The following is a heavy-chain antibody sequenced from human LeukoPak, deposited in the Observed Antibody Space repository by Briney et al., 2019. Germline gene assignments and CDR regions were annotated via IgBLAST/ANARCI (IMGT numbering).Heavy chain of an antibody. J-gene: IGHJ4*02. CDR2: IIPIFGTA. Sequence: GASVKVCCKASGGTFSSYGISWVRQAPGQGLEWMGGIIPIFGTANYAQKFQGRVTITADESTSTAYMELSSLRSEDTAVYYCARGGIVQLETEYYFDFWGQGTLVTVSS. V-gene: IGHV1-69*13. D-gene: IGHD1-1*01. CDR3: ARGGIVQLETEYYFDF. CDR1: GGTFSSYG.